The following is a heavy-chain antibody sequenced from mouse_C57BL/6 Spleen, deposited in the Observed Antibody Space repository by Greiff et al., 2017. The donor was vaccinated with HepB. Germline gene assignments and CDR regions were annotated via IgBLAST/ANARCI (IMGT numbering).Heavy chain of an antibody. CDR1: GFTFTDYY. CDR3: ARGRSGSSPLAY. J-gene: IGHJ3*01. CDR2: IRNKANGYTT. V-gene: IGHV7-3*01. D-gene: IGHD1-1*01. Sequence: VQLKESGGGLVQPGGSLSLSCAASGFTFTDYYMSWVRQPPGKALEWLGFIRNKANGYTTEYSASVKGRFTISRDNSQSILYLQMNALRAEDSATYYCARGRSGSSPLAYWGQGTLVTVSA.